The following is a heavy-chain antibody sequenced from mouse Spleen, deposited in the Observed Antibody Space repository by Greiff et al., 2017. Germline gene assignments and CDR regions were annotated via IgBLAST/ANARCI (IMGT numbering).Heavy chain of an antibody. J-gene: IGHJ4*01. Sequence: EVKLVESGGGLVQPKGSLKLSCAASGFSFNTYAMNWVRQAPGKGLEWVARIRSKSNNYATYYADSVKDRFTISRDDSESMLYQQMNNLKTEDTAMYYCVRSFYAMDYWGQGTSVTVSS. CDR1: GFSFNTYA. CDR2: IRSKSNNYAT. V-gene: IGHV10-1*01. CDR3: VRSFYAMDY.